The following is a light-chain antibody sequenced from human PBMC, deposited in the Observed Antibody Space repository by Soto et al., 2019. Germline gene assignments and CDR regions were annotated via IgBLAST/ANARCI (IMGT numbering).Light chain of an antibody. CDR2: SAS. CDR3: QQYHDWPPVS. V-gene: IGKV3-15*01. Sequence: ETVMTQSPATLSVSPGERATVSCRASQNIGSNLAWYQQRPGQAPRLVIHSASTRATGIPDRFSGSGSGTDFTLTISSLQSEDFAVYYCQQYHDWPPVSFGGATKLQVK. J-gene: IGKJ4*01. CDR1: QNIGSN.